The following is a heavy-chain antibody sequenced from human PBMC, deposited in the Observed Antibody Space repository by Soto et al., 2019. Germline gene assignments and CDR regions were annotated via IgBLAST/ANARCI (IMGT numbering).Heavy chain of an antibody. Sequence: QLQLQESGPGLVKPSETLSLTCTVSGGSISSSSYYWGWIRQPPGKGLEWIGSIYSGSTYYNPSLKSRVTISVDTSKNQCSLKLSSVTAADTAVYYCARHVNPWAQGAFDIWGQGTMVTVSS. CDR3: ARHVNPWAQGAFDI. CDR1: GGSISSSSYY. CDR2: IYSGST. J-gene: IGHJ3*02. V-gene: IGHV4-39*01. D-gene: IGHD7-27*01.